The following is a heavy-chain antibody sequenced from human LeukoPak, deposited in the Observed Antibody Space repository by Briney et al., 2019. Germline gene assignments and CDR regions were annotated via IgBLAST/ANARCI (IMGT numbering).Heavy chain of an antibody. Sequence: SETLSLTCTVSGGSISSSSYYWGWIRQPPGKGLEWIGSIYYTRSTYYSPSLKSRVTISVDTSKNQFSLKLTSATAADTAVYYCARGVTMIVVVIHDWYFDLWGRGTLVTVSS. V-gene: IGHV4-39*01. D-gene: IGHD3-22*01. CDR1: GGSISSSSYY. CDR3: ARGVTMIVVVIHDWYFDL. CDR2: IYYTRST. J-gene: IGHJ2*01.